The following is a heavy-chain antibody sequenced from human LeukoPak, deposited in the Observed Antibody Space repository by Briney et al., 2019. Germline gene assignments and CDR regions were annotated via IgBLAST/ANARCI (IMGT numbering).Heavy chain of an antibody. CDR1: GFTFSSYA. CDR3: AKDGEYCSSTSCYWNYYYYMDV. Sequence: PGGSLRLSCAASGFTFSSYAMSWVRQAPGKGLEWVSALSGSGGSTYYADSVKGRFTISRDNSKNTLYLQMNSLRAEDTAVYYCAKDGEYCSSTSCYWNYYYYMDVWGKGTTVTVSS. D-gene: IGHD2-2*01. V-gene: IGHV3-23*01. CDR2: LSGSGGST. J-gene: IGHJ6*03.